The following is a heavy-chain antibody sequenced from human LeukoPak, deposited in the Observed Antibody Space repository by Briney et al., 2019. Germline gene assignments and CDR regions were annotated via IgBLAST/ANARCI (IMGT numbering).Heavy chain of an antibody. CDR3: ARGANYFDY. V-gene: IGHV4-59*01. CDR1: GASISSYY. J-gene: IGHJ4*02. Sequence: SETLSLTCTVSGASISSYYWTWIRQPPGKGLEWIGYMYYSGSTDYNPSLKSRVTISLDTSKKQFSLKLTSGTAADTAVYYCARGANYFDYWGQGTLVTVSS. CDR2: MYYSGST.